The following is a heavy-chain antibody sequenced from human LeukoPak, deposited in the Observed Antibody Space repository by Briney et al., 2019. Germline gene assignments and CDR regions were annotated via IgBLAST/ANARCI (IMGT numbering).Heavy chain of an antibody. CDR1: GGSISSGGYY. V-gene: IGHV4-31*03. J-gene: IGHJ3*02. CDR2: IYYSGCT. CDR3: ARAVDGSDAFDI. Sequence: PSETLSLTCTVSGGSISSGGYYWSWIRQHPGKGLEWIGYIYYSGCTYYNPSLKSRVTISVDTSKNQFSLKLSSVTAADTAVYYCARAVDGSDAFDIWGQGTMVTVSS. D-gene: IGHD6-19*01.